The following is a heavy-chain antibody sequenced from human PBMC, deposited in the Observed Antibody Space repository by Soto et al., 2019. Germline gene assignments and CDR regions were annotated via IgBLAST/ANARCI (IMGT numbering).Heavy chain of an antibody. CDR2: IYPSDSDT. CDR3: ARGQGGPYGMDV. Sequence: GESLKISCKGSGYSFTNYWIAWVRQMPGKGLAWMGVIYPSDSDTRYSPSFQGQVTISVDKSISTAYVQWSSLRASDTAIYFCARGQGGPYGMDVWGQGTTVTVSS. D-gene: IGHD3-16*01. V-gene: IGHV5-51*01. CDR1: GYSFTNYW. J-gene: IGHJ6*02.